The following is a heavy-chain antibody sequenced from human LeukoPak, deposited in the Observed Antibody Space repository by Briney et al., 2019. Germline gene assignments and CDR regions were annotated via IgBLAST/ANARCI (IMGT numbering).Heavy chain of an antibody. V-gene: IGHV3-30*02. CDR3: AKIGVEGTYFDC. Sequence: PGGSLRLSCAASGFTFSTYGMHWVRQAPGKGLEWVAYITYDERSKFYADSVKGRFTISRDNSKNTLYLQMNSLRADDTAVYYCAKIGVEGTYFDCWGQGTLVTVST. J-gene: IGHJ4*02. CDR1: GFTFSTYG. D-gene: IGHD6-19*01. CDR2: ITYDERSK.